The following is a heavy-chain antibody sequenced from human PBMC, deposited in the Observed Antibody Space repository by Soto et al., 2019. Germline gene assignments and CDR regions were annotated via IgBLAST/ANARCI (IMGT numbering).Heavy chain of an antibody. CDR3: AKGFSPVVTSGVGRRARAFDI. CDR1: GFTFSSYA. D-gene: IGHD3-3*01. J-gene: IGHJ3*02. CDR2: ISGSGGST. V-gene: IGHV3-23*01. Sequence: EVQLLESGGGLVQPGGSLRLSCAASGFTFSSYAMSWVRQAPGKGLEWVSAISGSGGSTYYADSVKGRFTISRDNSKNTLYLEMNRLRGEDKAVFYCAKGFSPVVTSGVGRRARAFDIWGQGTMVHVSS.